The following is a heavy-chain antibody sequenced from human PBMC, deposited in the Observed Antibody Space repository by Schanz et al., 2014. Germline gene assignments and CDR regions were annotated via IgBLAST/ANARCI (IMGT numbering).Heavy chain of an antibody. CDR3: AKSQGSSFDS. Sequence: EVQLVESGGGLVEPGGSLRLSCAPSGFSLDIFAVSGGRQAPGKGLEWVSSFNDGGVNKYYADSVKGRFTISSDNSKSTLYLQMSSLRAEDTAVYYCAKSQGSSFDSWGQGTLVTVSS. V-gene: IGHV3-23*04. D-gene: IGHD6-13*01. J-gene: IGHJ4*02. CDR2: FNDGGVNK. CDR1: GFSLDIFA.